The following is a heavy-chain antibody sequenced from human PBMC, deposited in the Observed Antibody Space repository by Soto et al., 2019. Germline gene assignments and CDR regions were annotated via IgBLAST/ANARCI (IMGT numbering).Heavy chain of an antibody. CDR1: GYTFTGHY. CDR2: IGPETGAT. Sequence: SVKVSCKASGYTFTGHYIHWVRQAPEQGPEWMGEIGPETGATRYAQKFQGRVTMTRDMSTTTVYMELNNLSPDDTAVYYCGRGRSGQIVVFYWGQGTPVTVSS. V-gene: IGHV1-2*02. CDR3: GRGRSGQIVVFY. J-gene: IGHJ4*02. D-gene: IGHD1-26*01.